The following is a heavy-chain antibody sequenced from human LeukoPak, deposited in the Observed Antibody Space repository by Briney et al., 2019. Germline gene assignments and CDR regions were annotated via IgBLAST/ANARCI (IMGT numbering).Heavy chain of an antibody. V-gene: IGHV3-64*01. CDR2: ISSNGGST. Sequence: PGGSLRLSCAASGFTFSSYAMHWVRQAPGKGLEYVSAISSNGGSTYYANSVKGRFTISRDNSKNTLYLQMGSLRAEDMAVYYCARGGHSSIPLDYWGQGTLVTVSS. CDR1: GFTFSSYA. J-gene: IGHJ4*02. D-gene: IGHD6-13*01. CDR3: ARGGHSSIPLDY.